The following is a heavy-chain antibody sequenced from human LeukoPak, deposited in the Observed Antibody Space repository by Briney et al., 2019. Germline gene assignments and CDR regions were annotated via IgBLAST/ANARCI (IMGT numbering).Heavy chain of an antibody. V-gene: IGHV4-30-2*01. D-gene: IGHD2-2*01. CDR1: GGSISSGGYY. Sequence: SETLSLTCTVSGGSISSGGYYWSWIRQPPGKGLEWIGYIYHSGSTYYNPSLKSRVTISVDRSKNQFSLKLSSVTAADTAVYYCARDGSYCSSTSCYSYAFDIWGQGTMVTVSS. CDR2: IYHSGST. J-gene: IGHJ3*02. CDR3: ARDGSYCSSTSCYSYAFDI.